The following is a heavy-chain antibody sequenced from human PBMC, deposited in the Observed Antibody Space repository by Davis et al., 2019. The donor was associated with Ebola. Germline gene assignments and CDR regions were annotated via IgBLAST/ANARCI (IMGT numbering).Heavy chain of an antibody. CDR2: IWFDGSNK. CDR1: GFTFSNYG. Sequence: GESLKISCAASGFTFSNYGMHWVRQAPGKGLEWVAIIWFDGSNKYYADSVKGRFTISSDNSKNTLFLQMKNLRAEDTAVYYCAKFLGFCSGGSCPLDYWGRGTLVTVSS. V-gene: IGHV3-33*06. CDR3: AKFLGFCSGGSCPLDY. D-gene: IGHD2-15*01. J-gene: IGHJ4*02.